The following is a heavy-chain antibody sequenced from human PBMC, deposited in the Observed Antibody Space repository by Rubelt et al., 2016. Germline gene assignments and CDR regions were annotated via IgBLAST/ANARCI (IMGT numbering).Heavy chain of an antibody. CDR3: ASGSSEWLMDAFDI. Sequence: QVQLQESGPGLVKPSETLSLTCTVSGYSINNGYYWGWIRQPPGKGLEWIASFFHDGSTKYNPSLKSRVTISKDGSKNQFSLNLGSVTAADTAVYYCASGSSEWLMDAFDIWGQGTMVTVSS. J-gene: IGHJ3*02. CDR1: GYSINNGYY. D-gene: IGHD1-26*01. CDR2: FFHDGST. V-gene: IGHV4-38-2*02.